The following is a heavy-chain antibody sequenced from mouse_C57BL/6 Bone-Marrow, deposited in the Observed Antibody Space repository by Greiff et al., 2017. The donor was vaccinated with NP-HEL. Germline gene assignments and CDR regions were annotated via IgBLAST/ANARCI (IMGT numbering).Heavy chain of an antibody. CDR1: GYTFTDYY. D-gene: IGHD2-1*01. CDR3: AREKGNLEAWFAY. Sequence: VQLVESGPELVKPGASVKISCKASGYTFTDYYINWVKQRPGQGLEWIGWIFPGSGSTYYNEKFKGKATLTVDKSSSTAYMLLSSLTSEDSAVYFCAREKGNLEAWFAYWGQGTLVTVSA. CDR2: IFPGSGST. V-gene: IGHV1-75*01. J-gene: IGHJ3*01.